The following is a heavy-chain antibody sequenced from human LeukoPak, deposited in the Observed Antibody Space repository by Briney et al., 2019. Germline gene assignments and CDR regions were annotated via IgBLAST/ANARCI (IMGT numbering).Heavy chain of an antibody. CDR3: AGEWVYYYYMDV. Sequence: QAGGSLRLSCAASGFNFHVYNMNWVRQAPGKGLEWVSHISSSSSTIYYAESVKGRFTVSRDNAKKSVFLQMNSLRAEDTGVYYCAGEWVYYYYMDVWGKGTTVTVSS. J-gene: IGHJ6*03. V-gene: IGHV3-48*04. D-gene: IGHD1-26*01. CDR2: ISSSSSTI. CDR1: GFNFHVYN.